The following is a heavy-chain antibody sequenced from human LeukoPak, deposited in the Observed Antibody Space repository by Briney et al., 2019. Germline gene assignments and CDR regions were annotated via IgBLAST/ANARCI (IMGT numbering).Heavy chain of an antibody. CDR2: IIPVFGTT. CDR3: ARCSPGDSSNFYAVLQY. D-gene: IGHD3-22*01. J-gene: IGHJ4*02. V-gene: IGHV1-69*06. CDR1: GGTFSSYA. Sequence: AVKVSCKASGGTFSSYAVSWVRLTPGQGLEWLGGIIPVFGTTTYAQKFQAKVTMTADKSTNTAYLEISSLTSDDTAVYYCARCSPGDSSNFYAVLQYWGQGTQVTVST.